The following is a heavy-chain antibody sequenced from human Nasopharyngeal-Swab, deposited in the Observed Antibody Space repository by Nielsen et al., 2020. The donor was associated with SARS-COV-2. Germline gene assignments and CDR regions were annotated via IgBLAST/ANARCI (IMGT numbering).Heavy chain of an antibody. J-gene: IGHJ4*02. D-gene: IGHD4-23*01. Sequence: GESLKISCAASGFTVGSNYMSWVRQAPGKGLEWVSVIYSGGSTYYADSVKGRFTISRDNSKNTLYLQMNSLRAEDTAVYYCAYGGNSLFDYWGQGTLVTVSS. CDR1: GFTVGSNY. CDR2: IYSGGST. CDR3: AYGGNSLFDY. V-gene: IGHV3-53*01.